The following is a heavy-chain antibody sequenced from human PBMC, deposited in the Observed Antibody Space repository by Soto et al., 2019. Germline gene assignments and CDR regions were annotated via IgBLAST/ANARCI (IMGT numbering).Heavy chain of an antibody. J-gene: IGHJ5*02. CDR1: GYTLTELA. D-gene: IGHD3-3*01. Sequence: RASVKVSCKVSGYTLTELAIHWVRQAPGKGLEWMGGFDPEDGETIYAQKFQGRVTMTEDTSTDTAYMELSSLRSEDTAVYYCATLSNDFWSGPNNWFDPWGQGTLVTVSS. V-gene: IGHV1-24*01. CDR3: ATLSNDFWSGPNNWFDP. CDR2: FDPEDGET.